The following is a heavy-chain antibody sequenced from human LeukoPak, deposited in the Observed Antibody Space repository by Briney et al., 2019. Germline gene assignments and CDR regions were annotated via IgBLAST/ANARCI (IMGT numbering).Heavy chain of an antibody. D-gene: IGHD4-17*01. J-gene: IGHJ4*02. CDR1: GFTFSSYA. Sequence: GGSLRLYCAASGFTFSSYAMRWVRQAPGKGLEWVSAISGSGGSTYYADSVKGRFTISRDNSKNTLYLQMNSLRAEDTAVYYCAKVYRDYGVPLDYWGQGTLVTVSS. CDR3: AKVYRDYGVPLDY. V-gene: IGHV3-23*01. CDR2: ISGSGGST.